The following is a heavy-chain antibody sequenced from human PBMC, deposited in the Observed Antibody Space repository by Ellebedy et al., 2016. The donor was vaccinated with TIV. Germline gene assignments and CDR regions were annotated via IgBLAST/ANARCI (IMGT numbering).Heavy chain of an antibody. CDR3: ATREWQDPMDV. D-gene: IGHD3-3*01. V-gene: IGHV1-3*04. J-gene: IGHJ6*02. CDR2: INTGNGNT. Sequence: ASVKVSXXASGHTFTTYGIHWVRQAPGQGPEWMGWINTGNGNTKYSQKLQGRVTITRDYMELSGLMSEDTAVYYCATREWQDPMDVWGQGTTVTVSS. CDR1: GHTFTTYG.